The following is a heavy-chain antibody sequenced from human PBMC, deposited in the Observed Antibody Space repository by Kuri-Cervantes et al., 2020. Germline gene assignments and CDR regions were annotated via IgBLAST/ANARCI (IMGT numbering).Heavy chain of an antibody. D-gene: IGHD6-13*01. J-gene: IGHJ4*02. CDR1: GFTFSSYG. Sequence: GESLKISCAASGFTFSSYGMHWVRQAPGKGLEWVAVISYDGSNKYYADSVKGRFTISRDNSKNTLYLQMNSLRAEDTAVYYCAKAYSGRRSIAAAFDYWGQGTLVTDSS. CDR3: AKAYSGRRSIAAAFDY. V-gene: IGHV3-30*18. CDR2: ISYDGSNK.